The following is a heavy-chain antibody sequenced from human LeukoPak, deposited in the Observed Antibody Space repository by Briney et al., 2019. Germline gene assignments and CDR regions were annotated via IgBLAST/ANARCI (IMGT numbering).Heavy chain of an antibody. V-gene: IGHV3-53*01. Sequence: GGSLRLSCAASGFTVSSNYMSRVRQAPGKGLEWVSVIYSGGSTYYADSVKGRFTISRDNSKNTLYLQMNSLRAEDTAVYYCARARRPTSVYGGEDYYGMDVWGQGTTVTVSS. D-gene: IGHD3-10*01. CDR1: GFTVSSNY. J-gene: IGHJ6*02. CDR3: ARARRPTSVYGGEDYYGMDV. CDR2: IYSGGST.